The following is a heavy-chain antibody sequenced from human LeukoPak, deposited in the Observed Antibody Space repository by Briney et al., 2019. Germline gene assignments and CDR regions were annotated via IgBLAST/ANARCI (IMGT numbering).Heavy chain of an antibody. CDR1: GFTFSSYA. Sequence: GGSLRLSCAASGFTFSSYAMSWVRQAPGKGLEWVSAISGSGGSTYYADSVKGRFTISRDNSKNTLYLQMNSLRAKDTAVYYCAKAIQSYCSGGSCYGLDYWGQGTLVTVSS. CDR2: ISGSGGST. D-gene: IGHD2-15*01. V-gene: IGHV3-23*01. J-gene: IGHJ4*02. CDR3: AKAIQSYCSGGSCYGLDY.